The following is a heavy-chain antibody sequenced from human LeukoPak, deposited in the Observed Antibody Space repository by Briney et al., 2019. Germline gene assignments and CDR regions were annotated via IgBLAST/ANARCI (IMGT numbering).Heavy chain of an antibody. J-gene: IGHJ4*02. Sequence: GGSLRLSCAGSGFTFSSYGMSWVRQAPGKGLEWVSAISGSGGSTYYADSVKGRFTISRDNSKNTLYLQMNSLRAEDTAVYYCATITFGGVVGRYYFDYWGQGTLVTVSS. V-gene: IGHV3-23*01. CDR1: GFTFSSYG. CDR3: ATITFGGVVGRYYFDY. CDR2: ISGSGGST. D-gene: IGHD3-16*02.